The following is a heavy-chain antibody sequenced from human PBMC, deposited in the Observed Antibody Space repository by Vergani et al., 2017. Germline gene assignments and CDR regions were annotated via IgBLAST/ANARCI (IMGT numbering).Heavy chain of an antibody. Sequence: QVQLVESGGGVVQPGRSLRLSCAASGFTFSSYGMHWVRQAPGKGLEWVAVISYDGSNKYYADSVKGRFTISRDNSKNTLYLQMNSLRAEDTAVYYCARQYGSGSYYNDPDYWGQGTLVTVSS. CDR1: GFTFSSYG. CDR3: ARQYGSGSYYNDPDY. V-gene: IGHV3-30*03. CDR2: ISYDGSNK. D-gene: IGHD3-10*01. J-gene: IGHJ4*02.